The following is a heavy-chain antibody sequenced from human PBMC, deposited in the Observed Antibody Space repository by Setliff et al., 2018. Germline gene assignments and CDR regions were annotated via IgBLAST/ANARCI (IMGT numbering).Heavy chain of an antibody. CDR2: IYYSGST. CDR1: GGSISSHY. D-gene: IGHD6-19*01. Sequence: SETLSLTCTVSGGSISSHYWSWIRQPPGKGLEWIGYIYYSGSTNYNPSLKSRVTISVDTSKNQFSLKPSSVTAADTAVYYCARAISGWYSAHYYYMDVWGKGTTVTVSS. CDR3: ARAISGWYSAHYYYMDV. V-gene: IGHV4-59*11. J-gene: IGHJ6*03.